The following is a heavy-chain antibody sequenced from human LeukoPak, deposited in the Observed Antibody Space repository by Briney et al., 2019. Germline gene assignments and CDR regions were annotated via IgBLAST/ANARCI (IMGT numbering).Heavy chain of an antibody. V-gene: IGHV3-15*01. CDR2: IKSKTDGGTT. Sequence: GGSLRLSCTASGFTFTNAWMTWVRQAPGKGLEWVGRIKSKTDGGTTDYAAPVKGRFTISRDDSKNTLFLQMNSLKAEDTAIYYCTTETYSSSWYGTWFDPWGQGTLATVSS. CDR1: GFTFTNAW. J-gene: IGHJ5*02. D-gene: IGHD6-13*01. CDR3: TTETYSSSWYGTWFDP.